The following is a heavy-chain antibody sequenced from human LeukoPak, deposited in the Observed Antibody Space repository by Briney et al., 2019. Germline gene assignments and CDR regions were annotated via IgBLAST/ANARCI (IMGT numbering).Heavy chain of an antibody. J-gene: IGHJ4*02. CDR3: ARETPTYDSSGCFDY. CDR1: GGSISSYY. V-gene: IGHV4-59*01. CDR2: IYYSGST. D-gene: IGHD3-22*01. Sequence: PSEILSLTCTVSGGSISSYYWSWIRQPPGKGLEWIGYIYYSGSTNYNPSLKSRVTISVDTSKNQFSLKLSSVTAADTAVYYCARETPTYDSSGCFDYWGQGTLVTVSS.